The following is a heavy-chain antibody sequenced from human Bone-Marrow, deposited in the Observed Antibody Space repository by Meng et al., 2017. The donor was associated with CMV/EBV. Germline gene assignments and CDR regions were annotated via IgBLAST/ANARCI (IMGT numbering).Heavy chain of an antibody. D-gene: IGHD2-2*01. CDR2: ISAYNGNT. V-gene: IGHV1-18*01. CDR3: AATKDIVVVPAAIDY. CDR1: GYTFTSYG. Sequence: ASVKVSCKASGYTFTSYGISWVRQAPGQGLEWMGWISAYNGNTNYAQKLQGRVTMTTDTSTSTAYMELRSLRSDDTAVYYCAATKDIVVVPAAIDYWGQGTLVTVSS. J-gene: IGHJ4*02.